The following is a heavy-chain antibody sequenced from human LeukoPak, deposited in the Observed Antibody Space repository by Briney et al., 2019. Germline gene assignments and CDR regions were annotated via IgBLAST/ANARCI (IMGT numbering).Heavy chain of an antibody. CDR2: ISGSGGST. J-gene: IGHJ4*02. CDR3: AKDRETTASGTFDF. D-gene: IGHD6-13*01. Sequence: GGSLRLSCAASGFTLSSYAMSWVRQAPGKGLEWVSSISGSGGSTYYADSVKGRFTISRDSSNNTLYLQMNSLRAEDTGVYFCAKDRETTASGTFDFRGQGTLVTVSS. V-gene: IGHV3-23*01. CDR1: GFTLSSYA.